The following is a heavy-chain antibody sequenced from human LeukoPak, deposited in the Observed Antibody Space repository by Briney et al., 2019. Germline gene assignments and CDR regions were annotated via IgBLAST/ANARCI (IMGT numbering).Heavy chain of an antibody. V-gene: IGHV4-34*01. CDR2: INHSGST. CDR1: GGSFSGYY. Sequence: SETLSLTCAVYGGSFSGYYWSWIRQPPGKGLEWIGEINHSGSTNYNPSLKSRVTISVDTSKNQFSLKLSSVTAADTAVYYCARGSWCTNGVCLPRWYFDLWGRGTLVTVSS. CDR3: ARGSWCTNGVCLPRWYFDL. J-gene: IGHJ2*01. D-gene: IGHD2-8*01.